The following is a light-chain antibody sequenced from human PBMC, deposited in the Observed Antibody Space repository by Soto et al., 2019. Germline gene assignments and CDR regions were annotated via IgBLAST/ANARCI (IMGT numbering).Light chain of an antibody. Sequence: QSALTQPPSASGSPGQSVTISCTGTSSDVGGYNYVSWYQQHPGKAPKLMIYEVSKRPSGVPDRFSGSKSGNTASLTVSELQAEDDGDYYCSSYAGSNNFVVFGGGTKLTVL. V-gene: IGLV2-8*01. CDR3: SSYAGSNNFVV. CDR2: EVS. J-gene: IGLJ2*01. CDR1: SSDVGGYNY.